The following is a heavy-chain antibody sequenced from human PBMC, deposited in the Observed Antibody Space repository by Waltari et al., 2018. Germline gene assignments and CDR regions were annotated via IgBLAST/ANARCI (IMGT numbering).Heavy chain of an antibody. CDR1: GGSISLSNW. D-gene: IGHD3-16*02. CDR2: IYHCGST. J-gene: IGHJ4*02. Sequence: QVQLQESGPGLVKPSGTLSLTCAVSGGSISLSNWWSWVRQPPGKGLEWIGEIYHCGSTNDNPSLKSQVTISVDKSKNQFSLKLSSVTAADTAVYYCARGRIMITFGGVIGFDYWGQGTLVTVSS. CDR3: ARGRIMITFGGVIGFDY. V-gene: IGHV4-4*02.